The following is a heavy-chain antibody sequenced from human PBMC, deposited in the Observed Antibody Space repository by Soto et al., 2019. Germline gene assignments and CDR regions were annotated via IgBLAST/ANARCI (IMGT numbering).Heavy chain of an antibody. V-gene: IGHV1-69*02. CDR1: GGTFSSYT. CDR3: ASGLIDCSSTSCYVDY. CDR2: IIPILGIA. J-gene: IGHJ4*02. Sequence: QVPLVQSGAEVKKPGSSVKVSCKASGGTFSSYTISWVRQAPGQGLEWMGRIIPILGIANYAQKFQGRVTITADKSTSTAYMELSSLRSEDTAVYYCASGLIDCSSTSCYVDYWGQGTLVTVSS. D-gene: IGHD2-2*01.